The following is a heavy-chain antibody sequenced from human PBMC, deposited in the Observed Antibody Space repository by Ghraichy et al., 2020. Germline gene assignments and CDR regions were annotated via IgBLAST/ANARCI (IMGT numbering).Heavy chain of an antibody. V-gene: IGHV3-15*01. J-gene: IGHJ4*02. CDR2: IKSKADGVTT. CDR3: ATDTPRSYCHGDCSFDY. D-gene: IGHD2-21*01. CDR1: GPTFSNAW. Sequence: GGSLRLSCAASGPTFSNAWMSWVRQAPGKGLEWVGRIKSKADGVTTDYAAPVKGRFTISRDDSRNTLYLQMNSLKTEDTAVYYCATDTPRSYCHGDCSFDYWGQGTLVTVSS.